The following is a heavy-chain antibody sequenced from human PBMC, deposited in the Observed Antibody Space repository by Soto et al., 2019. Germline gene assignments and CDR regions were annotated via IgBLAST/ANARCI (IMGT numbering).Heavy chain of an antibody. V-gene: IGHV1-18*04. CDR1: GYTFTSYG. CDR2: ISAYNGNT. Sequence: ASVKVSCKASGYTFTSYGISWVRQAPGQGLEWMGWISAYNGNTNYAQKLQGRVTMTTDTSTSTAYMELRSLRSDDTAVYYCARESYSYDSSGRDLGYWGQGTIVTVSS. CDR3: ARESYSYDSSGRDLGY. D-gene: IGHD3-22*01. J-gene: IGHJ4*02.